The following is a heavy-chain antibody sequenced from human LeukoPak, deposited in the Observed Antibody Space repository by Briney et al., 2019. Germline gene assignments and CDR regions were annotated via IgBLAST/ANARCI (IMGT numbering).Heavy chain of an antibody. CDR1: EFTFRNYW. D-gene: IGHD5-18*01. Sequence: PGGSLRLSCVASEFTFRNYWMHWVRQAPGKGLVWVSRINSDGSITSYADSAKGRFTISRDNAKSTLYLQMNSLRAEDTAVYYCVRGGEYSYGSLGYWGQGTLVTVSP. CDR2: INSDGSIT. CDR3: VRGGEYSYGSLGY. V-gene: IGHV3-74*01. J-gene: IGHJ4*02.